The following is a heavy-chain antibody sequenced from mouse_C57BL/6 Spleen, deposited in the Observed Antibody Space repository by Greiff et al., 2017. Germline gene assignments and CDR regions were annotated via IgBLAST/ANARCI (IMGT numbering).Heavy chain of an antibody. CDR2: ISYDGSN. Sequence: EESGPGLVKPSQSLSLTCSVTGYSITSGYYWTWIRQFPGNKLEWMGYISYDGSNNYNPSLKNRISITRDTSKNQFFLKLNSVTTEDTATYYCARWIHAMDYWGQGTSVTVSS. V-gene: IGHV3-6*01. CDR3: ARWIHAMDY. J-gene: IGHJ4*01. CDR1: GYSITSGYY.